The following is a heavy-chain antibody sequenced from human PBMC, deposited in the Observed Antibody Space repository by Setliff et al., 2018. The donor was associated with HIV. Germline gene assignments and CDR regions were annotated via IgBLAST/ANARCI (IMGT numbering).Heavy chain of an antibody. J-gene: IGHJ4*02. D-gene: IGHD3-3*01. CDR1: GGSLSGYY. CDR2: VHYGGSI. V-gene: IGHV4-34*01. CDR3: VRPSFGIGGGSMFDS. Sequence: SETLSLTCAVYGGSLSGYYWRWIRQSPGKGLEWIASVHYGGSIFYNPSLKSRVSLSVGTSKRQFFLNLSSATTADTATYYCVRPSFGIGGGSMFDSWGQGIVVTVSS.